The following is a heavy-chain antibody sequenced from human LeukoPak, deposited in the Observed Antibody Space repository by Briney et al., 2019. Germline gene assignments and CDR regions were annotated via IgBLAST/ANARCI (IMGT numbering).Heavy chain of an antibody. Sequence: PGGSLRLSCAASGFTFSSYAMHWVRQAPGKGLEWVAFISYDGSNKYYADSVKGRFTISRDNPKNTLYLQMNSLRAEDTAVYYCARDLEVGATRYYYGMDVWGQGTTVTVSS. CDR1: GFTFSSYA. V-gene: IGHV3-30-3*01. J-gene: IGHJ6*02. CDR2: ISYDGSNK. D-gene: IGHD1-26*01. CDR3: ARDLEVGATRYYYGMDV.